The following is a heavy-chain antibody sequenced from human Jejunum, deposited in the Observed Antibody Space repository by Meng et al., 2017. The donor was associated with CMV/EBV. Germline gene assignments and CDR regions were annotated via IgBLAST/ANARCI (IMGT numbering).Heavy chain of an antibody. J-gene: IGHJ5*01. V-gene: IGHV3-15*01. D-gene: IGHD3-16*01. Sequence: EVAGFTKSNAWKSWVRQAPGKGLEWVGRIKSKTDGGTIDYAAPVKGRFTISRDDSKNTLYLQMNSLKTEDTAVYYCTTGGGWFDSWGQGTLVTVSS. CDR2: IKSKTDGGTI. CDR1: GFTKSNAW. CDR3: TTGGGWFDS.